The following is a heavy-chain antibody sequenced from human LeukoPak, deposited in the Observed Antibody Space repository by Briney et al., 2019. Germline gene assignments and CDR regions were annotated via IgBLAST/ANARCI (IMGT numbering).Heavy chain of an antibody. CDR3: ARTFYDTLDSDAFDF. D-gene: IGHD2/OR15-2a*01. CDR1: GYTFTGYY. Sequence: ASVKVSCKASGYTFTGYYMHWVRQAPGQGLEWMGWINPDSGGTNNAQKFQGRVTMTGDTSISTAYMELSRLRSDDTAVYYCARTFYDTLDSDAFDFWGQGTMVIVPS. J-gene: IGHJ3*01. V-gene: IGHV1-2*02. CDR2: INPDSGGT.